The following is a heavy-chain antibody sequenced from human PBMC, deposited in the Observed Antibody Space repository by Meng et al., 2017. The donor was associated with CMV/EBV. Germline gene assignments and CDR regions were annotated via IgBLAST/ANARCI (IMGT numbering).Heavy chain of an antibody. V-gene: IGHV3-74*01. J-gene: IGHJ6*02. CDR1: GFTFSSYW. Sequence: GSLRLSCAASGFTFSSYWMHWVRQAPGKGLVWVSRINSDGSSTSYADSVKGRFTISRDNAKNTLYLQMNSLRAEDTAVYYCARDSSSWYSRDYYYYGMDVWGQGTTVTVSS. D-gene: IGHD6-13*01. CDR3: ARDSSSWYSRDYYYYGMDV. CDR2: INSDGSST.